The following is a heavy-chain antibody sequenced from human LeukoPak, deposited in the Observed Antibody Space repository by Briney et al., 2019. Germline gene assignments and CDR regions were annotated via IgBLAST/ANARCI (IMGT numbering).Heavy chain of an antibody. CDR1: GFTFSSYS. D-gene: IGHD3-10*01. V-gene: IGHV3-21*01. Sequence: GGSLRLSCAASGFTFSSYSMSWVRQAPGKGLEWVSSISSSSSSYIYYAESVKGRFTISRDNAKNSLYLQMNSLRAEDTAVYYCAREQSYGSGSYYACYFDYWGQGTLVTVSS. CDR2: ISSSSSSYI. J-gene: IGHJ4*02. CDR3: AREQSYGSGSYYACYFDY.